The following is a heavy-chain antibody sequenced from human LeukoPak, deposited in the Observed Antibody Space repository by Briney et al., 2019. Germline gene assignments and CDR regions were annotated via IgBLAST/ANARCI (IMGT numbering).Heavy chain of an antibody. CDR2: INPNSGGT. Sequence: ASVKVSCKASGYTFTGYYMHWVRQAPGQGLEWMGRINPNSGGTNYAQKFQGRVTMTRDTSISTAYMELSRLRSDDTAVYYCAKGLYYYDSSGYMDVWGKGTTVTVSS. V-gene: IGHV1-2*06. CDR1: GYTFTGYY. J-gene: IGHJ6*03. CDR3: AKGLYYYDSSGYMDV. D-gene: IGHD3-22*01.